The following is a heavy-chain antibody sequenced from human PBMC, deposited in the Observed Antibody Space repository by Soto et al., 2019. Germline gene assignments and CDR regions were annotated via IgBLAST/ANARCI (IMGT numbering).Heavy chain of an antibody. V-gene: IGHV4-59*01. D-gene: IGHD5-18*01. J-gene: IGHJ4*02. Sequence: SETLSLTCSVSAGSISRYYWGWVRQSPGERLEWIAHISYTVDASYNPSLKSRVTISLDTSKNRIALSLMSVTAADTAVYYCVGSLMSRAMESFDYWGQGTLVTVSS. CDR3: VGSLMSRAMESFDY. CDR2: ISYTVDA. CDR1: AGSISRYY.